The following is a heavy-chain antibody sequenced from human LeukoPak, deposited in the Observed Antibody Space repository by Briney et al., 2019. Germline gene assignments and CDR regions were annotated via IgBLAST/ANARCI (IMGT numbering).Heavy chain of an antibody. D-gene: IGHD6-13*01. Sequence: SSETLSLTCTVSGGSISSGGYYWSWIRQHPGKGLEWIGYIYYSGSTYYNPSLKSRVTISVDTSKNQFSLKLSSVTAADTAVYYCARDWEYSSSQTGHYFDYWGQGTLVTVSS. CDR3: ARDWEYSSSQTGHYFDY. CDR2: IYYSGST. V-gene: IGHV4-31*03. J-gene: IGHJ4*02. CDR1: GGSISSGGYY.